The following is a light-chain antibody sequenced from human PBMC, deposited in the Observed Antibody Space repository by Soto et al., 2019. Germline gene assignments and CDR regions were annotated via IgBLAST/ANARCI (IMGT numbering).Light chain of an antibody. CDR3: QPRGDWPPLT. V-gene: IGKV3-11*01. J-gene: IGKJ4*01. Sequence: EIVLTQSPATLSLSPGERATLSCRASQSVSSYIAWYQQKPGQAPRLLIYDASNRATGVPVRFSGGGSGTDFTLTISSLEPEDFAVYYCQPRGDWPPLTFGGGTKVEIK. CDR1: QSVSSY. CDR2: DAS.